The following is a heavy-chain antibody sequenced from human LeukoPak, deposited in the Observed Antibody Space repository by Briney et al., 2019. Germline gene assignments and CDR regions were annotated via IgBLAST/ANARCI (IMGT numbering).Heavy chain of an antibody. CDR3: ARTREYSSSWYFPPFDP. D-gene: IGHD6-13*01. V-gene: IGHV1-2*02. CDR1: GYTFTSYY. CDR2: INPNSGRT. Sequence: ASVKVSCRASGYTFTSYYMNWVRQAPGQGLEWMGWINPNSGRTNYAQNFQGRVTMTRDPSISTAYMELSGLTSNDTAVYYCARTREYSSSWYFPPFDPWGQGTLVTVSS. J-gene: IGHJ5*02.